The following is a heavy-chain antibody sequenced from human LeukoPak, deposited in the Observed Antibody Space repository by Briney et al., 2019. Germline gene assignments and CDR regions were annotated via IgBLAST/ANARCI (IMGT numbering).Heavy chain of an antibody. CDR1: GYTFIANY. CDR2: MHVGTGNT. D-gene: IGHD2-21*02. Sequence: ASVQVSCQASGYTFIANYLLWVRQAPGLGPEWLGWMHVGTGNTRYAPKFQGRVTLSRDTSINTAYMELSSLTSDDTAVYYCAREGSCDGGDCYSFDFWGQGTLVTVSS. J-gene: IGHJ4*02. V-gene: IGHV1-2*02. CDR3: AREGSCDGGDCYSFDF.